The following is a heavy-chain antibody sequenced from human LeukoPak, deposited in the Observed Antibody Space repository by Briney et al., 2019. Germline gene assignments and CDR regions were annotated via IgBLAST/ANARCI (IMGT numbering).Heavy chain of an antibody. J-gene: IGHJ3*02. CDR2: MSAYNGNT. CDR1: GYTFTSYG. Sequence: ASLKVSCKASGYTFTSYGISWVRQAPGQGLEWMGWMSAYNGNTNYAQKLQGRVTMTTDTSTSTAYMELRSLRSDDTAVYYCARDLHNIVVVPAAIPDAFDIWGQGTMVTVSS. V-gene: IGHV1-18*01. D-gene: IGHD2-2*01. CDR3: ARDLHNIVVVPAAIPDAFDI.